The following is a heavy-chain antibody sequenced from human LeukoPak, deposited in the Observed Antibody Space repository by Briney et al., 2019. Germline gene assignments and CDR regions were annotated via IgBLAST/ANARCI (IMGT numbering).Heavy chain of an antibody. CDR1: GSTFTFAY. V-gene: IGHV1-2*02. D-gene: IGHD3-9*01. CDR2: INPNSGET. CDR3: ARVLFNSGYDY. Sequence: ASVTVSFKPSGSTFTFAYMHWLRQPPGQGQERMGWINPNSGETKFAQKFQGRVTMTRDTSISTVYMDLGGLRSDDTAVYYCARVLFNSGYDYWGQGSLVTVSS. J-gene: IGHJ4*02.